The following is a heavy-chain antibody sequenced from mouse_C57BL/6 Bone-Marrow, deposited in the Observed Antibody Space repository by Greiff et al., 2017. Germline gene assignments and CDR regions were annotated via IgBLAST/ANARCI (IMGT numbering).Heavy chain of an antibody. V-gene: IGHV1-54*01. CDR2: INPGSGGT. CDR3: ERPSKGYFDD. CDR1: GYAFTNYL. Sequence: QVQLQQSGAELVRPGTSVKVSCKASGYAFTNYLIEWVKQRPGPGLEWIGVINPGSGGTYYNEKFKGKATLTADKSSSTAYMQLSSLTSEDSAVYVCERPSKGYFDDWGKGTTVTVSS. J-gene: IGHJ1*03.